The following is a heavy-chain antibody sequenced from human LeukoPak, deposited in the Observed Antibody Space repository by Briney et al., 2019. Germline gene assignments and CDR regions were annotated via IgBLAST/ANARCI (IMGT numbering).Heavy chain of an antibody. CDR1: GFTFSSYE. CDR3: ARDTRKGSGKRWFDP. V-gene: IGHV3-48*03. Sequence: GGSLRLSCAASGFTFSSYEMNWVRQAPGKGLEWVSYISSSGSTIYYADSVKGRFTISRDNAKNSLYLQMNSLRAEDTAVYYCARDTRKGSGKRWFDPWGQATLVTVSS. J-gene: IGHJ5*02. CDR2: ISSSGSTI. D-gene: IGHD3-10*01.